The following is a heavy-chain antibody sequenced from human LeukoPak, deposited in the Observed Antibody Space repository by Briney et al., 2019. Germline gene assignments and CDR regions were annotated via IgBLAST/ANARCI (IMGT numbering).Heavy chain of an antibody. CDR1: GFTFSSYE. CDR3: ARHPMDV. CDR2: ISESGSTV. J-gene: IGHJ6*04. Sequence: GGSLRLSCAASGFTFSSYEMIWVRQAPGKGLDWVSYISESGSTVYYADSVKGRFTISRDNAKNSLYLQMNSLRAEDMAVYYCARHPMDVWGKGTTVTVSS. V-gene: IGHV3-48*03.